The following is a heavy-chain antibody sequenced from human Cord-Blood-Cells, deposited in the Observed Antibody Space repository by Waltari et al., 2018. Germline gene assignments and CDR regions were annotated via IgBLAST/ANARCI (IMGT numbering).Heavy chain of an antibody. D-gene: IGHD2-21*01. Sequence: QVQLQESGPGLVKPSETLSLTCTVSGGSISSYYWSWIRQPPGKGLEWIGYIYYSGSTNYNPSLKSRVTISVDTSKNQFSLKLSSVTAADTVVYYCARGGAYCGGDCYSDAFDIWGQGTMVTVSS. CDR3: ARGGAYCGGDCYSDAFDI. CDR1: GGSISSYY. V-gene: IGHV4-59*01. J-gene: IGHJ3*02. CDR2: IYYSGST.